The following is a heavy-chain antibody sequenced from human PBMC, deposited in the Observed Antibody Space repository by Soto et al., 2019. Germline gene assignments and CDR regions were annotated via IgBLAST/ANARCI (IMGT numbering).Heavy chain of an antibody. CDR1: GYIFSNYG. CDR2: ISAYNHNT. J-gene: IGHJ6*02. D-gene: IGHD3-3*01. Sequence: ASVKVCCKASGYIFSNYGITWVRQAPGQGLEWLGWISAYNHNTDSAQRLQGRVTFTTDTSTSTAYMELRGLTSDDMGVDYCGRGELILGVANGGDVWG. V-gene: IGHV1-18*03. CDR3: GRGELILGVANGGDV.